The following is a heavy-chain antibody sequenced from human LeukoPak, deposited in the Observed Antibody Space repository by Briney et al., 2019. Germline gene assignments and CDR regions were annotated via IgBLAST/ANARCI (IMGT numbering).Heavy chain of an antibody. CDR1: GYSISSGYY. D-gene: IGHD6-13*01. CDR2: MYHSGST. CDR3: ARDSSTWYFRFDP. V-gene: IGHV4-38-2*02. J-gene: IGHJ5*02. Sequence: SETLSLTCTVSGYSISSGYYWGWIRQPPGKGLEWIVSMYHSGSTYYNPSLKSRVTISVDTSRNQFSLNLSSVTAADTAVYYCARDSSTWYFRFDPWGQGTLVTVSS.